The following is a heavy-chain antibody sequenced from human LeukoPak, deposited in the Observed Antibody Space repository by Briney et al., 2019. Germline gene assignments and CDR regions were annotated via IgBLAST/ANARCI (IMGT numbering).Heavy chain of an antibody. CDR1: GFTFDDYA. J-gene: IGHJ4*02. V-gene: IGHV3-9*01. CDR3: AKDILLQRDYDSSGYYDY. D-gene: IGHD3-22*01. CDR2: ISWNSGSI. Sequence: GGSLRLSCAASGFTFDDYAMHRVRQAPGKGPEWVSGISWNSGSIGYADSVKGRFTISRDNAKNSLYLQMNSLRAEDTALYYCAKDILLQRDYDSSGYYDYWGQGTLVTVSS.